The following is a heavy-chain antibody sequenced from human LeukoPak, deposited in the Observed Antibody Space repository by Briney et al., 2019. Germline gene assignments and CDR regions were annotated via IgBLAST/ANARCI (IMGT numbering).Heavy chain of an antibody. CDR3: ARDRKQLAYYFDY. Sequence: GGSLRLSCAASGFTFSSYWMSWVRLAPGKGLEWVANIKQDGSEKYYVDSVKGRFTISRDNAKNSLYLQMNSLRAEDTAVYYCARDRKQLAYYFDYWGQGTLVTVSS. V-gene: IGHV3-7*01. CDR2: IKQDGSEK. J-gene: IGHJ4*02. CDR1: GFTFSSYW. D-gene: IGHD6-6*01.